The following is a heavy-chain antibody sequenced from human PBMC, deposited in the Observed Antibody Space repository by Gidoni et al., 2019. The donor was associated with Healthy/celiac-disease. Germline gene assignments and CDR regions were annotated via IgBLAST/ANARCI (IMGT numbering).Heavy chain of an antibody. CDR3: ASTPYGDPYDY. CDR1: GFTFSGYS. CDR2: ISSSSSTI. J-gene: IGHJ4*02. Sequence: EVQLVESGGGLVQPGGSLRLSCAASGFTFSGYSMNWVRQAPGRGLDWVSYISSSSSTIYYADAVKGRFTISRDNGKNSLYLQMNSLRAEDTAVYYCASTPYGDPYDYWGQGTLVTVSS. D-gene: IGHD4-17*01. V-gene: IGHV3-48*01.